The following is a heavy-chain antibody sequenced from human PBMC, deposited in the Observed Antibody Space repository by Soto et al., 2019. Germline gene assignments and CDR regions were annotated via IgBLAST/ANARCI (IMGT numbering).Heavy chain of an antibody. J-gene: IGHJ5*02. D-gene: IGHD6-19*01. CDR3: ATARSSSGWYYWFDP. Sequence: ASVKVACKVSGYTLTVLSMHWVRQAPGKGLEWMGGFDPEDGETIYAQKFQGRVTMTEDTSTDTAYMELSSLRSEDTAVYYCATARSSSGWYYWFDPWGQGTLVTVSS. CDR2: FDPEDGET. CDR1: GYTLTVLS. V-gene: IGHV1-24*01.